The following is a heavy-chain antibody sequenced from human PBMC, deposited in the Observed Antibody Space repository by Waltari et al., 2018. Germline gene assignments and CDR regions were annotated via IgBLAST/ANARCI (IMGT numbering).Heavy chain of an antibody. V-gene: IGHV1-69*10. D-gene: IGHD6-19*01. J-gene: IGHJ6*03. CDR3: ARGPYSTGGWNYYYYYMDV. Sequence: QVQLVQSGAEVKKPGSSVKVSCKPSGGPVSSYAFSWVRQAPGQGLEWMGGIVPIFGKINYAQKFQGRVTITADKSTRTVYMELNSLRSEDTAVYHCARGPYSTGGWNYYYYYMDVWGTGTTVTVSS. CDR2: IVPIFGKI. CDR1: GGPVSSYA.